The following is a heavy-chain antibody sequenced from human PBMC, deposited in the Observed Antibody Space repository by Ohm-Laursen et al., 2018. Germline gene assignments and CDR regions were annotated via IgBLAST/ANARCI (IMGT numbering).Heavy chain of an antibody. CDR1: GFTFSSYG. Sequence: SLRLSCAASGFTFSSYGMHWVRQAPGKGLEWVAVISYDGSNKYYADSVKGRFTISRDNAKNSLYLQMNSLGAEDTAVYYCARVTLGYYGSGSYSWGSYYYGMDVWGQGTTVTVSS. J-gene: IGHJ6*02. CDR3: ARVTLGYYGSGSYSWGSYYYGMDV. CDR2: ISYDGSNK. V-gene: IGHV3-30*03. D-gene: IGHD3-10*01.